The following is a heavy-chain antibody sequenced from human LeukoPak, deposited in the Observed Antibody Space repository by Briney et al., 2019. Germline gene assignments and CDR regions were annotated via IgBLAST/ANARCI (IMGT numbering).Heavy chain of an antibody. CDR3: ARNILFAFDI. CDR2: IYNDGST. Sequence: GGSLRLSCAASGLTVSSSYMSWVRQAPGKGLEWVSSIYNDGSTYYADSMKGRFTISRDNSKNTLYLQVNSLRAEDTAMYYCARNILFAFDIWGQGAMVTVSS. J-gene: IGHJ3*02. CDR1: GLTVSSSY. V-gene: IGHV3-53*01.